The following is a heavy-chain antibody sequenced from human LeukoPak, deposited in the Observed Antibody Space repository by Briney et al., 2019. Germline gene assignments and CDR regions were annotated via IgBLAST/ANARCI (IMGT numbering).Heavy chain of an antibody. CDR3: ARESHSGWYRSDLDYYYYMDV. D-gene: IGHD6-19*01. Sequence: PSETLSLTCTVSGGSISSYSWSWIRQPAGKGLEWIGRIYTSGSTNYNPSLKSRVTMSVDTSKNQFSLKLSSVTAADTAVYYCARESHSGWYRSDLDYYYYMDVWGKGTTVTVSS. V-gene: IGHV4-4*07. CDR1: GGSISSYS. J-gene: IGHJ6*03. CDR2: IYTSGST.